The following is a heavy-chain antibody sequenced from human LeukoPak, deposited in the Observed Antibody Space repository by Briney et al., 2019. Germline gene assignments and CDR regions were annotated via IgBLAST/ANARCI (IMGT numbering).Heavy chain of an antibody. V-gene: IGHV3-23*01. J-gene: IGHJ4*02. CDR1: GFIFSNYA. Sequence: GGSLRLSCVASGFIFSNYAMTWVRQAPGKGLEYVSTINAVDTNTYYAGSVKGRFTVSRDNSKNTLYLQLNRLRAEDTAVYYCAKQFLDANWGQGTLVTVSS. CDR2: INAVDTNT. D-gene: IGHD5-24*01. CDR3: AKQFLDAN.